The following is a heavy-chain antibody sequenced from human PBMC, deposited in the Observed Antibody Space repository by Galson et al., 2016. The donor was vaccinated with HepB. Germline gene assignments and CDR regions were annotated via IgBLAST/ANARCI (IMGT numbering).Heavy chain of an antibody. CDR2: IKSQSDGGTA. Sequence: SLRLSCAVSGFTFSKAWMGWVRQTPGRGLEWVGLIKSQSDGGTAEYAAPVEGRFIISRDDSNNTLSLQMSSLTPEDTAVYYCTTDYPLTGTKYFDYWGQGSLVTVSS. CDR1: GFTFSKAW. CDR3: TTDYPLTGTKYFDY. V-gene: IGHV3-15*01. J-gene: IGHJ4*02. D-gene: IGHD1-20*01.